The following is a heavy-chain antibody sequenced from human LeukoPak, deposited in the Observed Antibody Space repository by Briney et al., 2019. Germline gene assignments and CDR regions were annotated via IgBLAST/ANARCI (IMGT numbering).Heavy chain of an antibody. V-gene: IGHV3-30*04. CDR3: AKDRNFYDSSGYYYGDY. CDR1: GFTFSSYA. Sequence: PGGSLRLSCAASGFTFSSYAMHWVRQAPGKGLEWVTIISYDGSNKYYADSVKGRFTISRDNSKNTLYLQMNSLRAEDTAVYYCAKDRNFYDSSGYYYGDYWGQGTLVTVSS. J-gene: IGHJ4*02. CDR2: ISYDGSNK. D-gene: IGHD3-22*01.